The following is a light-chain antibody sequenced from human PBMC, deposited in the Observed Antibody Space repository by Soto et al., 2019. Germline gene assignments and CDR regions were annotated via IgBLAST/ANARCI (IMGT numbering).Light chain of an antibody. CDR1: QGVRTD. J-gene: IGKJ4*01. CDR3: QQHNNFPPT. V-gene: IGKV1-17*01. Sequence: DIQMTQSPSSLSASVGDRVTITCRASQGVRTDLGWYQQKPGKAPKRLIYAASSLQTGVPSRFSGSGSGTEFTLTISSLQPEDFATYFCQQHNNFPPTFGGGTKVEIK. CDR2: AAS.